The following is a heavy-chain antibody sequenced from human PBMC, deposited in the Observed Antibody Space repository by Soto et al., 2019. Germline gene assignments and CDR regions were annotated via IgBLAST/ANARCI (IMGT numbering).Heavy chain of an antibody. CDR3: ARRAITMVRGVIISSYYLYY. V-gene: IGHV1-8*01. J-gene: IGHJ4*01. CDR1: GYTFTSYD. D-gene: IGHD3-10*01. CDR2: MNPNSGNT. Sequence: ASVKVSCKASGYTFTSYDINWVRQATGQGLEWMGWMNPNSGNTGYAQKFQGRVTITRDTSASTAYMELSSLRSEDTAVYYCARRAITMVRGVIISSYYLYYWSQ.